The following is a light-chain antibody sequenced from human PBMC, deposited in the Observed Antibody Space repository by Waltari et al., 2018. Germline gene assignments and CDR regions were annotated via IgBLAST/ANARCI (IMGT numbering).Light chain of an antibody. V-gene: IGKV1-39*01. J-gene: IGKJ4*01. CDR3: QESYKTPPT. CDR2: AAS. CDR1: QSITTY. Sequence: DIQMTQSPSSLSASIGDRVTITCRASQSITTYLNWYQQQPGKAPKLLIYAASSLQSGVPSRFSGSGSGTDFTLTISNLQPEDFATYSCQESYKTPPTFGGGTKVEIK.